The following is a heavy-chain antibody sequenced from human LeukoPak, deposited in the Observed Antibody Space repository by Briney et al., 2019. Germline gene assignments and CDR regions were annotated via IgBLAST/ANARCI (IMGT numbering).Heavy chain of an antibody. Sequence: GGSLRLSCAASGFTFSSHDMHWARQATGKGLEWVSAIGTADDTYCAGSVKGRFTISRENAWNSVYLQLNDLRAGDTAVYYCARDRPGAQGFDYWGQGTLVTVSS. CDR2: IGTADDT. D-gene: IGHD4/OR15-4a*01. J-gene: IGHJ4*02. CDR1: GFTFSSHD. V-gene: IGHV3-13*01. CDR3: ARDRPGAQGFDY.